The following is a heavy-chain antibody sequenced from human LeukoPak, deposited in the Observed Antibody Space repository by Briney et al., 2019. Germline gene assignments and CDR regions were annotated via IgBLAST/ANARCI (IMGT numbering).Heavy chain of an antibody. V-gene: IGHV4-59*01. J-gene: IGHJ4*02. Sequence: SETLSLTCTVSGGSISSYYWSWIRQPPGKGLEWIGYIYYSGSTNYNPSLKSRVAISVDTYKNQFSLKLSSVTAADTAVYYCARGAVSGYGDYWGQGTLVTVSS. CDR2: IYYSGST. D-gene: IGHD5-18*01. CDR1: GGSISSYY. CDR3: ARGAVSGYGDY.